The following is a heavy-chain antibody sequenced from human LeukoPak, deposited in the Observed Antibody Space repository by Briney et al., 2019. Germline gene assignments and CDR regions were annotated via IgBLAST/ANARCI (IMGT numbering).Heavy chain of an antibody. CDR2: ISGSGGST. CDR3: ASQRGYTYGYVDN. J-gene: IGHJ4*02. V-gene: IGHV3-23*01. Sequence: QPGGSLRLSCAASGFTFSSYAMSWVRQAPGKGLEWVSAISGSGGSTYYADSVKGRFTISRDNSKNTLYLQMNSQRVEDTAVYYCASQRGYTYGYVDNWGQGTLVTVSS. CDR1: GFTFSSYA. D-gene: IGHD5-18*01.